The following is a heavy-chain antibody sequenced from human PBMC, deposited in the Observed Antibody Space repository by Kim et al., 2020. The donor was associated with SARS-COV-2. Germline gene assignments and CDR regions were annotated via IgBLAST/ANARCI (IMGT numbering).Heavy chain of an antibody. J-gene: IGHJ4*02. CDR3: ARGEGSGSYHAGLDY. Sequence: SETLSLTCTVSGGSISSSSYYWGWIRQPPGKGLEWIGSIYYSGSTYYNPSLKSRVTISVDTSKNQFSLKLSSVTAADTAVYYCARGEGSGSYHAGLDYWGQGTLVTVSS. V-gene: IGHV4-39*07. D-gene: IGHD3-10*01. CDR1: GGSISSSSYY. CDR2: IYYSGST.